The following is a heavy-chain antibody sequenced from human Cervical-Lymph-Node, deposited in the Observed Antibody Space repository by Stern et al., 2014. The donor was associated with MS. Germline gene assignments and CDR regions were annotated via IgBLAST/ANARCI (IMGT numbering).Heavy chain of an antibody. D-gene: IGHD4-11*01. Sequence: VQLQESGPGLVKPSETLSLTCTVSGGSISSYYWSWIRQPPGKGLEWIGYIYYSGSTNYNPSLKSRVTISVDTSKNQFSLKLSSVTAADTAVYYCARDSLYSKSALDYWGQGTLVTVSS. CDR3: ARDSLYSKSALDY. V-gene: IGHV4-59*01. CDR1: GGSISSYY. J-gene: IGHJ4*02. CDR2: IYYSGST.